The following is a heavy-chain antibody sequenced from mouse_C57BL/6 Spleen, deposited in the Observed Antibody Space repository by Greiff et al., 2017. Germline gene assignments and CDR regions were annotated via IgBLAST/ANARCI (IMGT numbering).Heavy chain of an antibody. CDR3: ARDPLIDRYFDV. CDR1: GFTFSSYA. V-gene: IGHV5-4*01. J-gene: IGHJ1*03. CDR2: ISDGGSYT. Sequence: EVKVVESGGGLVKPGGSLKLSCAASGFTFSSYAMSWVRQTPEKRLEWVATISDGGSYTYYPDNVKGRFTISRDNAKNNLYLQMSHLKSEDTAMYYCARDPLIDRYFDVWGTGTTVTVSS.